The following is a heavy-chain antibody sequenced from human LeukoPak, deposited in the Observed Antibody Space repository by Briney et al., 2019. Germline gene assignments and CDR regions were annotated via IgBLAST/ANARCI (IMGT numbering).Heavy chain of an antibody. V-gene: IGHV1-2*02. D-gene: IGHD6-13*01. CDR1: GYTFTGYY. CDR2: INPNSGGT. CDR3: ATGPYSSSWVPFDY. J-gene: IGHJ4*02. Sequence: ASVKVSCKASGYTFTGYYMHWVRQAPGQGLEWMGWINPNSGGTHYAQKFQGRVTMTRDTSINTAYMELSRPRSDDTAVYYCATGPYSSSWVPFDYWGQGSLVTVSS.